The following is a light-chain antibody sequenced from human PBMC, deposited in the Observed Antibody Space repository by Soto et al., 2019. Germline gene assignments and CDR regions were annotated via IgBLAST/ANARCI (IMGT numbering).Light chain of an antibody. V-gene: IGLV2-14*03. CDR3: SSYTSISTLV. CDR2: DVN. CDR1: SSDVGGYNF. J-gene: IGLJ2*01. Sequence: QSALTQPASVSASPGQSITIYCTGTSSDVGGYNFVSWYQHHPGKAPKLIIYDVNNRPSGVSNRFSGSKSANTASLTISGLQAEDEADYYCSSYTSISTLVFGGGTKLTVL.